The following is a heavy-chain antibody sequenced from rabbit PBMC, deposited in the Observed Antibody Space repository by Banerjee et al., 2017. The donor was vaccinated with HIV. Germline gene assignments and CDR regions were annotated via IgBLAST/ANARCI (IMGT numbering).Heavy chain of an antibody. CDR2: IYAGSGST. D-gene: IGHD1-1*01. CDR1: GFTLSSSSC. J-gene: IGHJ4*01. CDR3: ARSTSGYDIGDL. V-gene: IGHV1S40*01. Sequence: QSLEESGGDLVQPEGSLALTCKASGFTLSSSSCMCWVRQAPGKGLEWIGCIYAGSGSTWYASWAKGRFTISKTSSTTVTLQMTSLTAADTATYFCARSTSGYDIGDLWGPGTLVTVS.